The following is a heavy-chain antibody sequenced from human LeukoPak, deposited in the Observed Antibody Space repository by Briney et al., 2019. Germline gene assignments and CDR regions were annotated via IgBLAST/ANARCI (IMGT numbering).Heavy chain of an antibody. V-gene: IGHV4-59*01. CDR3: ARGYWNDY. D-gene: IGHD1-1*01. J-gene: IGHJ4*02. Sequence: SETLSLTCTVSGGSINGYYWSWIRQPPGKGLEWIGYIYYSGSTNYNPSLKSRVTISVDTSKNQFTLKLSSVTAADTAVYYCARGYWNDYWGQGSLVTVSS. CDR1: GGSINGYY. CDR2: IYYSGST.